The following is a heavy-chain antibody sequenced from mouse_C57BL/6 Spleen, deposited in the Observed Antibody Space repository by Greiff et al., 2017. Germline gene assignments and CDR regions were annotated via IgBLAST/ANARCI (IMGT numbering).Heavy chain of an antibody. J-gene: IGHJ4*01. CDR2: IRSKSSNYAT. CDR3: VRRKGIYGDYAMDY. D-gene: IGHD1-3*01. CDR1: GFTFNTYA. V-gene: IGHV10-3*01. Sequence: EVQLVESGGGLVQPKGSLKLSCAASGFTFNTYAMHWVRQAPGKGLEWVARIRSKSSNYATYYADSVKDRFTISRDDSQSMLYLQMNNLKTEATAMYYCVRRKGIYGDYAMDYWGQGTSVTVSS.